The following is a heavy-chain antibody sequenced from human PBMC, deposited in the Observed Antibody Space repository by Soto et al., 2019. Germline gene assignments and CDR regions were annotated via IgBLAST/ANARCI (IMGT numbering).Heavy chain of an antibody. D-gene: IGHD6-13*01. CDR2: IKRDGSEK. Sequence: EVQLVESGGGLVQPGGSLRLSCAASGFTFSSHGISWVRQAPGKELEWVANIKRDGSEKYYVDSVKGRFTISRDNAKNSLYLQMDSRRDEDPAVYYCARWGYSSRWYWAIWGKGTTVTVSS. V-gene: IGHV3-7*01. CDR1: GFTFSSHG. CDR3: ARWGYSSRWYWAI. J-gene: IGHJ6*04.